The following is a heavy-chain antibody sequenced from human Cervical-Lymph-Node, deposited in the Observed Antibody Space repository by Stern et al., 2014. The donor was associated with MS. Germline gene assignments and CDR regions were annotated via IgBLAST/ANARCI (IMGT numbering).Heavy chain of an antibody. CDR1: ADSFSNYW. CDR2: TYPDDSDT. D-gene: IGHD4-17*01. Sequence: MQLVQSGTEVKKPGESLKISCKGSADSFSNYWIGWVRQMPGKGLEWMGITYPDDSDTKYSPSFQGQVTISADRSISTAYLQWNTLKASDTAVYYCARTTSFYYGYVDYWGQGTLVTVSS. CDR3: ARTTSFYYGYVDY. V-gene: IGHV5-51*01. J-gene: IGHJ4*02.